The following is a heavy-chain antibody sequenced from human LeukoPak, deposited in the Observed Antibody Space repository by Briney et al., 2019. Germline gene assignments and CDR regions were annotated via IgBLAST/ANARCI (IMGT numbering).Heavy chain of an antibody. CDR3: ARSDDLPGDFDC. CDR2: INPNSGGT. D-gene: IGHD1-1*01. CDR1: GYTFTGYY. J-gene: IGHJ4*02. V-gene: IGHV1-2*02. Sequence: GASVKVSCKASGYTFTGYYMHWVRQAPGQGLEWMGWINPNSGGTNYAQKFQGRVTMTRDTSINTAYMELSGLISNDTAVYYCARSDDLPGDFDCWGQGTLVTVSS.